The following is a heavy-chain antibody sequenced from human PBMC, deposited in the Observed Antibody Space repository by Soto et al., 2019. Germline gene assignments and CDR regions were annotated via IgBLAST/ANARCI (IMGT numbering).Heavy chain of an antibody. D-gene: IGHD2-2*01. Sequence: QVQVVESGGGVVQPGTSLRLSCAASRFTFSAYGMHWVRQAPGKGLEWVAVISYDGSNKYYADSLKGRFAISRDNSRSTLYLQMDSLRPDDTAIYYCARDPLPKSTSLPAYWGQGTLVTVSS. V-gene: IGHV3-30*03. CDR1: RFTFSAYG. J-gene: IGHJ4*02. CDR3: ARDPLPKSTSLPAY. CDR2: ISYDGSNK.